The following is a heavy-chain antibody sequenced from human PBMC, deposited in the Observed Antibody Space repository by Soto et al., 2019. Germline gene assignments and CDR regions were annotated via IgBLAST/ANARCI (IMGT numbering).Heavy chain of an antibody. V-gene: IGHV3-30*03. CDR3: ATGGFCSGGSCPGYFFYYYGMTV. CDR1: GFSLNNYG. J-gene: IGHJ6*02. Sequence: QVQLVESGGGVVQPGTSLRLSCAASGFSLNNYGMNWVRQAPGKGLEWVAVISNNGSNSYYADSVRGRFTISRDNSKNTLHLQLNSLRPADTAVYYCATGGFCSGGSCPGYFFYYYGMTVWGQGTTVTVSS. D-gene: IGHD2-15*01. CDR2: ISNNGSNS.